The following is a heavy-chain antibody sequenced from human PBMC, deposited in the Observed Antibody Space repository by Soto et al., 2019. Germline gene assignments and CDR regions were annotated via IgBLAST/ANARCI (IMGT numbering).Heavy chain of an antibody. V-gene: IGHV3-30*18. CDR3: AKDLTEGAYHYDSSGYHIGLDY. CDR2: ISYDGSNK. Sequence: GGSLRLSCAASGFTFSSYGMHWVRQAPGKGLEWVAVISYDGSNKYYADSVKGRFTISRDNSKNTLYLQMNSLRAEDTAVHYCAKDLTEGAYHYDSSGYHIGLDYWGQGTLVTVSS. CDR1: GFTFSSYG. J-gene: IGHJ4*02. D-gene: IGHD3-22*01.